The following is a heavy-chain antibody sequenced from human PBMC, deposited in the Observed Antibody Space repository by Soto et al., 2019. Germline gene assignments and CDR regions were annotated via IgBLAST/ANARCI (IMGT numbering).Heavy chain of an antibody. CDR3: ARGRQVVVTPSLDAFDI. CDR1: GYTFTSYG. CDR2: ISAYNGNT. Sequence: GDSGKVSCKASGYTFTSYGISGVRQAPGQGLEWMGWISAYNGNTNYAQKLQGRVTMTTDTSTSTAYMELRSLRSDDTAVYYCARGRQVVVTPSLDAFDIWGQGTMVTVSS. V-gene: IGHV1-18*01. D-gene: IGHD3-22*01. J-gene: IGHJ3*02.